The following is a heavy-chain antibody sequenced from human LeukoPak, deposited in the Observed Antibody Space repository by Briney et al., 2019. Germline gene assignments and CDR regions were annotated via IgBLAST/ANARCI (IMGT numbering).Heavy chain of an antibody. D-gene: IGHD2-15*01. CDR1: GYTFTGYY. CDR2: INPNSGGT. Sequence: ASVKVSCKASGYTFTGYYMHWVRQAPGQGLEWMGRINPNSGGTNYAQKFQGRVTMTRDTSISTAYMEPSRLRSDDTAVYYCARDWGYCSGGSCYYFDYWGQGTLVTVSS. J-gene: IGHJ4*02. V-gene: IGHV1-2*06. CDR3: ARDWGYCSGGSCYYFDY.